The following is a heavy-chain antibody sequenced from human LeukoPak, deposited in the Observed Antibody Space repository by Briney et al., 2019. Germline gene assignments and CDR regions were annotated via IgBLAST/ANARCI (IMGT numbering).Heavy chain of an antibody. Sequence: SETLSLTCSVSDGSINSYYWNWIQRPPGKGLEWIGYIYYNGNTNYSPSLESRVTMSVDTSKNLFSLKVSSVTAADTAVYYCARGRSNYYGMDVWGQGTTVTVSS. CDR1: DGSINSYY. CDR3: ARGRSNYYGMDV. V-gene: IGHV4-59*01. CDR2: IYYNGNT. J-gene: IGHJ6*02. D-gene: IGHD1-26*01.